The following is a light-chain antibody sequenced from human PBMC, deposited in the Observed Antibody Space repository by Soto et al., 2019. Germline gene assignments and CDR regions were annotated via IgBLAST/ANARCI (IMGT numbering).Light chain of an antibody. V-gene: IGKV3-15*01. Sequence: EIVMTQSPATLSVSPVERATFSCRASQSVSSNLAWYQQKPGQAPRLLIYGASTRATGIPARFSGSGSGTDFTLTISSLEPEDFAVYYCQQRSNWLFGGGTKVDIK. CDR3: QQRSNWL. CDR1: QSVSSN. J-gene: IGKJ4*01. CDR2: GAS.